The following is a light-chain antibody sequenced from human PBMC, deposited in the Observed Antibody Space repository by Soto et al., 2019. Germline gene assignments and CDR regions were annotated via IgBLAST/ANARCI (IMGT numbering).Light chain of an antibody. V-gene: IGLV2-14*01. CDR1: SSDVGGYNY. CDR3: SSYTSTSIV. CDR2: DVS. J-gene: IGLJ1*01. Sequence: QSALTQPASVSGSPGQSITISCTGTSSDVGGYNYVSWYQRHPGKAPKLMIYDVSNRPSGVSNRFSGSKSGNTASLTISGLQAEDGADYHCSSYTSTSIVFGTGTKVTVL.